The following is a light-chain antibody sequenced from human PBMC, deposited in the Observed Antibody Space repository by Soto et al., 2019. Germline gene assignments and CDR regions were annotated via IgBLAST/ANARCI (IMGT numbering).Light chain of an antibody. Sequence: DIQMTQSPSPLSASVGDLVTITCRASQSISSWLAWYQQKPGKAPKLLIYKASSLESGVPSRFSGSGSGTEFTLTINSLQPDDFAVYYCQQYNNWPPITFGQGTRLETK. J-gene: IGKJ5*01. V-gene: IGKV1-5*03. CDR1: QSISSW. CDR2: KAS. CDR3: QQYNNWPPIT.